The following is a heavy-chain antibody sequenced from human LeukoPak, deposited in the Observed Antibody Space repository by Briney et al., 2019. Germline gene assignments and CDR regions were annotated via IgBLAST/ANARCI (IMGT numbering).Heavy chain of an antibody. Sequence: ASVKVSFKASGYTFTSYAIHWVRQAPAQRLEWMGWINAGNGNTKYSQKFQGRVTITRDTCASTAYMELSSLRSEDTAMYSCARAGAGLWFGEFNYFDYWGRGPLVTVSS. D-gene: IGHD3-10*01. CDR3: ARAGAGLWFGEFNYFDY. CDR2: INAGNGNT. CDR1: GYTFTSYA. J-gene: IGHJ4*02. V-gene: IGHV1-3*01.